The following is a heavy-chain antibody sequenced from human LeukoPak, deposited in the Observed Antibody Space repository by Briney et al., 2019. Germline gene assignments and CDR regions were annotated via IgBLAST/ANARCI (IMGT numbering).Heavy chain of an antibody. J-gene: IGHJ6*02. Sequence: SETLSLTCTVSGGSINSYYWSWIRQPPGKGLEWIGYIYSSGGTNYNPSLRSRVTISVTTSKNQFSLKVSSVTAADTAVYYCARHFYGSGSYRAYGMDVWGQGTTVTVSS. CDR3: ARHFYGSGSYRAYGMDV. CDR2: IYSSGGT. V-gene: IGHV4-59*08. D-gene: IGHD3-10*01. CDR1: GGSINSYY.